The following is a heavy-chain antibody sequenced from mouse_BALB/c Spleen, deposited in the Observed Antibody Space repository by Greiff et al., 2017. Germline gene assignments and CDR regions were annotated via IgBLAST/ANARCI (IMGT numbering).Heavy chain of an antibody. CDR1: GFNIKDTY. CDR3: ARFYGNYGGFAY. D-gene: IGHD2-1*01. CDR2: IDPANGNT. J-gene: IGHJ3*01. V-gene: IGHV14-3*02. Sequence: EVQLQQSGAELVKPGASVKLSCTASGFNIKDTYMHWVKQRPEQGLEWIGRIDPANGNTKYDPKFQGKATITADTSSNTAYLQLSSLTSEDTAVYYCARFYGNYGGFAYWGQGTLVTVSA.